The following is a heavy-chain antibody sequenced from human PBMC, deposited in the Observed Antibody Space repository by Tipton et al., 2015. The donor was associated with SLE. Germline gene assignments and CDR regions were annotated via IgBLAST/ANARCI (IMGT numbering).Heavy chain of an antibody. CDR1: SGSVSSGSYY. J-gene: IGHJ3*02. D-gene: IGHD3-16*01. V-gene: IGHV4-61*01. CDR2: INHSGDT. Sequence: GLVKPSETLSLTCTVSSGSVSSGSYYWSCIRQPPGKGLEWIGEINHSGDTNYNPSLKSRVTISVDTSKNQFSLKLSSVTAADAAVYYCARDMGDAFDIWGQGTMVTVSS. CDR3: ARDMGDAFDI.